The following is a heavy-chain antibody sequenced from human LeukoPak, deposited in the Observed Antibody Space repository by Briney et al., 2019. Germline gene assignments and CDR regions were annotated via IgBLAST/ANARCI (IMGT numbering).Heavy chain of an antibody. J-gene: IGHJ4*02. V-gene: IGHV3-30*18. CDR1: GFTFSSYG. CDR2: ISYDGSNK. D-gene: IGHD6-19*01. Sequence: PGRSLRLSCAASGFTFSSYGMHWVRQAPGKGLEWVAVISYDGSNKYYADSVKGRFTISRDNSKNTLYLQMNSLRAEDTAVYYCAKDSYSSGWSPDNWGQGTLVTVSS. CDR3: AKDSYSSGWSPDN.